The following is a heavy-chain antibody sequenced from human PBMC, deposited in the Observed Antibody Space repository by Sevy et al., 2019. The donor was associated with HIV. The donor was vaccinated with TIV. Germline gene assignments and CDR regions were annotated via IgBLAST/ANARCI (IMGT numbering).Heavy chain of an antibody. CDR3: ARHDDYDAIGGTGTFDY. Sequence: GGSLRLSCSASGFTFSGYAMSWVRQAPGKGLEWVSTVSNRGDDTYYEDSVKGRFTISRDNSKDTLYLHLNSLRGDDTAVYFCARHDDYDAIGGTGTFDYWGQGTLVTVSS. CDR1: GFTFSGYA. CDR2: VSNRGDDT. D-gene: IGHD3-22*01. J-gene: IGHJ4*02. V-gene: IGHV3-23*01.